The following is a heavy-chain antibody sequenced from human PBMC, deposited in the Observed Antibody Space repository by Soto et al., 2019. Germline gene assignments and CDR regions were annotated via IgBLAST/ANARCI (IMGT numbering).Heavy chain of an antibody. CDR3: ARDYYDFWSGYYARDWFDP. V-gene: IGHV1-3*01. CDR2: INAGNGNT. D-gene: IGHD3-3*01. J-gene: IGHJ5*02. Sequence: QVQLVQSGAEVKKPGASVKVSCKASGYTFTSYAMHWVRQAPGQRLEWMGWINAGNGNTKYSQKFQGRVTITRETSASTAYMELSSLRSEDTAVYYCARDYYDFWSGYYARDWFDPWGQGTLVTVSS. CDR1: GYTFTSYA.